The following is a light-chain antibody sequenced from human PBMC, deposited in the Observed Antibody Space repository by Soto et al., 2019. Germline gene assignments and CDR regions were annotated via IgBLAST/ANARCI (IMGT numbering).Light chain of an antibody. CDR2: YNN. V-gene: IGLV1-44*01. J-gene: IGLJ1*01. CDR3: SAWDGPLKRYV. Sequence: QPVLTQPPSASETPGQTVSISCSGSNSNIASNTVNWYQHLPGTAPKLLIYYNNQRPSGVPDRFSGSKSGTSASLAISGLQSEDESDYYCSAWDGPLKRYVFGTGTKLTVL. CDR1: NSNIASNT.